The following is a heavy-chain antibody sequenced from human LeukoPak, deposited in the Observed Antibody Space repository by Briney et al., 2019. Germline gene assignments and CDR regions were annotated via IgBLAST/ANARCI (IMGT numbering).Heavy chain of an antibody. CDR2: ISGSGGST. CDR1: GVTFSSYA. D-gene: IGHD3-22*01. Sequence: GGSLRLSCAASGVTFSSYAMSWVRQAPGKGLEWVSAISGSGGSTYYADSVKGRFTISRDNSKNTLYLQMNSLRAEDTAVYYCAKRSGSGYFLDYWGQGTLVTVSS. CDR3: AKRSGSGYFLDY. J-gene: IGHJ4*02. V-gene: IGHV3-23*01.